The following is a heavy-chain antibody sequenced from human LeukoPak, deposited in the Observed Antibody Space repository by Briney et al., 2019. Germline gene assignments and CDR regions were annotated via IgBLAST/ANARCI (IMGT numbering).Heavy chain of an antibody. J-gene: IGHJ4*02. CDR2: FDPDEAET. CDR3: ATGQTTAVLVDTLHF. Sequence: GASVKVSCKVSGYTVTEFSIHWVRQAPGKGLEWMGGFDPDEAETVFARKFRGRVTMTEDTSTNTAYMELTSLRSEDTAVYYCATGQTTAVLVDTLHFWGQGTLVTVSS. V-gene: IGHV1-24*01. D-gene: IGHD4-17*01. CDR1: GYTVTEFS.